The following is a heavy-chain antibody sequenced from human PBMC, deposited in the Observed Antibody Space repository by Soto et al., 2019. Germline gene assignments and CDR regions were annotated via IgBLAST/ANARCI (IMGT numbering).Heavy chain of an antibody. Sequence: QVQLQESGPGLVKPSQSLSLTCTVSGGSISSGDYYWSWIRQPPGKGLEWIGYIYYSGSTYYNSSLKSRVTISVDTSKNQFSLKVRSATAADTAVYYCARGGGDGVRDYWGQGTLVTVSS. D-gene: IGHD4-17*01. CDR2: IYYSGST. V-gene: IGHV4-30-4*01. J-gene: IGHJ4*02. CDR3: ARGGGDGVRDY. CDR1: GGSISSGDYY.